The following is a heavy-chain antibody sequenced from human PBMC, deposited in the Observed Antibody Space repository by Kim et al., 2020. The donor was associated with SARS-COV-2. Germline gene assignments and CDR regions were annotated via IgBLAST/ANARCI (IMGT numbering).Heavy chain of an antibody. Sequence: GGSLRLSCAASGFTFSSYGMHWVRQAPGKGLEWVAVIWYDGSNKYYADSVKGRFTISRDNSKNTLYLQMNSLRAEDTAVYYCAREEIQLWSYYFDYWGQGTLVTVSS. CDR3: AREEIQLWSYYFDY. J-gene: IGHJ4*02. D-gene: IGHD5-18*01. V-gene: IGHV3-33*01. CDR1: GFTFSSYG. CDR2: IWYDGSNK.